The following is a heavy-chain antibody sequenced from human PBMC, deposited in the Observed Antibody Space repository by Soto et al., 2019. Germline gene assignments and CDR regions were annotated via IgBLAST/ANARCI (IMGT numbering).Heavy chain of an antibody. CDR1: GGTFSGYY. D-gene: IGHD3-10*01. Sequence: QVHLQQWGAGLLKPSETLSLTCAVYGGTFSGYYWSWIRQPPGKGMEWIGEINHSGSTNYNPSLKSRVTISMDTSKNQFSLKLSSVTPADTAVYYCASTAGILLWFGELRYYFDYWGQGTPVTV. V-gene: IGHV4-34*01. J-gene: IGHJ4*02. CDR3: ASTAGILLWFGELRYYFDY. CDR2: INHSGST.